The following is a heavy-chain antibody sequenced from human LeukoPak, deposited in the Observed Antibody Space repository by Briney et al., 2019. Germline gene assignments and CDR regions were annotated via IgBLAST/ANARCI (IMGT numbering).Heavy chain of an antibody. D-gene: IGHD5-18*01. CDR2: INHSGST. V-gene: IGHV4-34*01. CDR1: GGSFSGYY. Sequence: SETLSLTCAVYGGSFSGYYWSWIRQPPGKGLEWIGEINHSGSTNYNPSLKSRVTISVDTSKNQFSLKLSSVTAADTAVYYCARRGYSYGGGAFDYWGQGTLVTVSS. J-gene: IGHJ4*02. CDR3: ARRGYSYGGGAFDY.